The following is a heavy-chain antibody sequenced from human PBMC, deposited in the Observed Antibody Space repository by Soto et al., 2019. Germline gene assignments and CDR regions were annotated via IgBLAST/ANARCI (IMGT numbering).Heavy chain of an antibody. CDR3: AREHYGSGSYYGLMGYYYYYMDV. CDR2: INHSGST. J-gene: IGHJ6*03. Sequence: SETLSLTCAVYGGSFSGYYWSWIRQPPGKGLEWIGEINHSGSTNYNPSLKSRVTISVDTSKNQFSLKLSFVTAADTAVYYCAREHYGSGSYYGLMGYYYYYMDVWGKGTTVTVSS. V-gene: IGHV4-34*01. D-gene: IGHD3-10*01. CDR1: GGSFSGYY.